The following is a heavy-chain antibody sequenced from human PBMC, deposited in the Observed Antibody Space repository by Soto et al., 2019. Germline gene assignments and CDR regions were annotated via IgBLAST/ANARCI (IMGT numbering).Heavy chain of an antibody. J-gene: IGHJ6*01. CDR3: VRPLPSGQTHGRDV. CDR2: IYNDGTT. Sequence: GGSLRLSCVASGLTVAGNYMAWDRQATGKGLEWASVIYNDGTTYYAQSVEGRFTISRDTSKNTLYLQMDRLRDEDAAVYYWVRPLPSGQTHGRDVWGQGTTVTVSS. V-gene: IGHV3-53*01. CDR1: GLTVAGNY. D-gene: IGHD3-10*01.